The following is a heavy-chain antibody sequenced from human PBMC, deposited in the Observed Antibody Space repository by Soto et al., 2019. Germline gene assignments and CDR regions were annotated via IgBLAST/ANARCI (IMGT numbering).Heavy chain of an antibody. J-gene: IGHJ4*02. CDR3: ARESEDLTSNFDY. Sequence: GGSLRLSCAASGFTFTRYSMNWVRQAPGKGLEWVSSISSTTNYIYYGDSMKGRFTISRDNAKSSLYLEMNSLRAEDTAVYYCARESEDLTSNFDYWGQGTLVTVSS. CDR1: GFTFTRYS. CDR2: ISSTTNYI. V-gene: IGHV3-21*06.